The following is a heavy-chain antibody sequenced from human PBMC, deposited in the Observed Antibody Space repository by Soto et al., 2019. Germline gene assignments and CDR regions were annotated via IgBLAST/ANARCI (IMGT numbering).Heavy chain of an antibody. Sequence: SETLSLTCAVYDGSFSGYYWSWIRQPPGKGLEWIGEINHSGSTNYNPSLKSRVTISVDTSKNQFSLKLSSVTAADTAVYYCGRAAPRYCSGGSCYPGRDYWGKGTLVTAPQ. D-gene: IGHD2-15*01. CDR2: INHSGST. J-gene: IGHJ4*02. CDR3: GRAAPRYCSGGSCYPGRDY. CDR1: DGSFSGYY. V-gene: IGHV4-34*01.